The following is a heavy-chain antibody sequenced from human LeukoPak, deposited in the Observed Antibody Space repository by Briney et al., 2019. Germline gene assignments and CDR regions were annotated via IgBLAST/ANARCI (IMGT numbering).Heavy chain of an antibody. CDR3: ARDPGRGGKATMDY. J-gene: IGHJ4*02. CDR1: GFTFSDSW. CDR2: IKEDGGVK. Sequence: PGGSLRLSCAASGFTFSDSWMNRVRQAPGKGLEWVANIKEDGGVKNYVDSVKGRFTISRDNAKNSLCLQMNNLRVEDTAVYYCARDPGRGGKATMDYWGQGTLVTVSS. V-gene: IGHV3-7*01. D-gene: IGHD3-16*01.